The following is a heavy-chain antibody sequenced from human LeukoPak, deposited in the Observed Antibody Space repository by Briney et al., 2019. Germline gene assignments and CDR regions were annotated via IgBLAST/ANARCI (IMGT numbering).Heavy chain of an antibody. CDR1: GFTFSSYA. D-gene: IGHD6-6*01. CDR2: ISGSGGST. Sequence: PGGSLRLSCAASGFTFSSYAMSWVRQAPGKGLEWVSAISGSGGSTYYADSVKGRFTISRDNSKNTLYLQMNSLRAEDTAVYYCAREGAARPPYYYGMDVWGQGTTVTVSS. J-gene: IGHJ6*02. V-gene: IGHV3-23*01. CDR3: AREGAARPPYYYGMDV.